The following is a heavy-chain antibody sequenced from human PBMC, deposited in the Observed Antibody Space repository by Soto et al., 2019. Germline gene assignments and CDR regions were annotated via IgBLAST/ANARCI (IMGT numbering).Heavy chain of an antibody. Sequence: QVQLVQSGPEVKKPGASVKVSCKTSGYSFTHYGITWVRQAPGQGLEWMGWISPYNHNTFYAHRLLGRATLTXVTXTXNGYMELRSLSSVDSAIYYCERDPSFDRNYYYGVDVWGQGTTVTVSS. CDR3: ERDPSFDRNYYYGVDV. CDR2: ISPYNHNT. CDR1: GYSFTHYG. J-gene: IGHJ6*02. V-gene: IGHV1-18*01.